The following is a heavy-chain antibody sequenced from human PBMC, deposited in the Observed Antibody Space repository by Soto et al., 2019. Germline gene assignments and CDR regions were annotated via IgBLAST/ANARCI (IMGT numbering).Heavy chain of an antibody. J-gene: IGHJ4*02. CDR1: GYTFITYG. Sequence: QVQLVQSGAEVKKPGASVKVSCKASGYTFITYGVSWVRQAPGQGLDWLGWISTYNGNTRYAERLQGRVTMTTDTTTNTAYMELRNLRSDDTAVYYGARWPTDYYDNSANYFLDYWGQGTLVTVSS. CDR2: ISTYNGNT. V-gene: IGHV1-18*01. D-gene: IGHD3-22*01. CDR3: ARWPTDYYDNSANYFLDY.